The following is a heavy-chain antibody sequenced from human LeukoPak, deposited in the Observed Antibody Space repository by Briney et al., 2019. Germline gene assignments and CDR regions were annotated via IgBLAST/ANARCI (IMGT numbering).Heavy chain of an antibody. J-gene: IGHJ4*02. CDR2: IYPGDSDT. V-gene: IGHV5-51*01. CDR3: ARRTRTRRSHDSSGYHY. D-gene: IGHD3-22*01. CDR1: GYSFTSYW. Sequence: GESLKISCKGSGYSFTSYWIGWVRQMPGKGLEWMGIIYPGDSDTRYIPSFQGQVTISADKSIGTAYLQWSSLKASDTAMYYCARRTRTRRSHDSSGYHYWGQGTLVTVSS.